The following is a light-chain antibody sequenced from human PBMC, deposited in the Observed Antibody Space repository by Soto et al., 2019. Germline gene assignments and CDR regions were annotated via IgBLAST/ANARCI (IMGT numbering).Light chain of an antibody. CDR2: EDS. V-gene: IGLV2-23*01. Sequence: QSALTHPASVSGSPGQSITISCTGTSSDAGNYNFVSWYQQHPGKAPKVIIYEDSTRPSGVSNRISGSKSGNTASLTISGLQAEDEADYYCCSYAGSSTSWVFGGGTQLTVL. J-gene: IGLJ3*02. CDR3: CSYAGSSTSWV. CDR1: SSDAGNYNF.